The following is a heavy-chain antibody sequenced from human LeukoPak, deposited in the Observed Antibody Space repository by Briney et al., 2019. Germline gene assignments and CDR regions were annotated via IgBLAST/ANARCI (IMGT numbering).Heavy chain of an antibody. CDR3: ARCRPDWGMDV. V-gene: IGHV3-74*01. CDR2: INSDGSST. D-gene: IGHD3-16*01. J-gene: IGHJ6*03. Sequence: GGSLRLSCAASGFTFSSYWMHWVRQAPGKGLVWVSRINSDGSSTNDADSVKGRFTMFRDNAKNTLYLQMNRLRAEDTAVYYCARCRPDWGMDVWGKGTTVTVSS. CDR1: GFTFSSYW.